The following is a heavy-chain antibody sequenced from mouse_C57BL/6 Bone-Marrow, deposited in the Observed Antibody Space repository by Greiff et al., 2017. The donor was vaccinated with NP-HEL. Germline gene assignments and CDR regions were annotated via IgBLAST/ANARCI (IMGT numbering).Heavy chain of an antibody. J-gene: IGHJ4*01. Sequence: EVQLVASGGGLVKPGGSLKLSCAASGFTFSSYAMSWVRQTPEKRLEWVATISDGGSYTYYPDNVKGRFTISRDNAKNNRYLQMSHLKSEDTAMYYCARERVYDYDGYYAMDYWGQGTSVTVSS. CDR1: GFTFSSYA. D-gene: IGHD2-4*01. V-gene: IGHV5-4*01. CDR3: ARERVYDYDGYYAMDY. CDR2: ISDGGSYT.